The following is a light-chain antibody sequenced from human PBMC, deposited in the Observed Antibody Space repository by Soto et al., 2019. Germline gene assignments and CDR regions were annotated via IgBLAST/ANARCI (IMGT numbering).Light chain of an antibody. J-gene: IGLJ1*01. CDR1: SNDVGGYNY. CDR2: EVT. V-gene: IGLV2-8*01. CDR3: HSYARGNSPYA. Sequence: QSALTQPPSASGSPGQSVTISCTGTSNDVGGYNYVSWYQQHPGRAPKLIIYEVTQRPSGVPDRFSGSKSGNTASLTVSGLQAEDEADYYCHSYARGNSPYAFGTGTKVTV.